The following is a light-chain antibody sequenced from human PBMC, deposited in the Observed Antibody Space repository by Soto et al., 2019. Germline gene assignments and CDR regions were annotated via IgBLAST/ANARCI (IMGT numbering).Light chain of an antibody. CDR2: GAS. Sequence: EIVMTQSPATLSASPGERATLSCTASQSVGSNLAWYQQKPGQAPRLLIYGASTWATGIPARFSGSGSGTEFSLCISGMQSEDFAVYYCQQYNNWPPTNTFGQGTKLEIK. CDR1: QSVGSN. CDR3: QQYNNWPPTNT. J-gene: IGKJ2*01. V-gene: IGKV3-15*01.